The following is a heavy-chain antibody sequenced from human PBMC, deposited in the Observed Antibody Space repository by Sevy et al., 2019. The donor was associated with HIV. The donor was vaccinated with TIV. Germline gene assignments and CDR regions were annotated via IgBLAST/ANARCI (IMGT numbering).Heavy chain of an antibody. CDR3: ARSMVRGNTPHLDTFHY. V-gene: IGHV4-61*02. J-gene: IGHJ4*02. D-gene: IGHD3-10*01. Sequence: SETLSLTCTVSGGSIRSGTYYWNWIRQPAGKRLEWIGRIYTTGSTDYNPSLKSRVTISVDTSKNQFSLTLSSVNAAETAVYYCARSMVRGNTPHLDTFHYWGQGTLVTVSS. CDR1: GGSIRSGTYY. CDR2: IYTTGST.